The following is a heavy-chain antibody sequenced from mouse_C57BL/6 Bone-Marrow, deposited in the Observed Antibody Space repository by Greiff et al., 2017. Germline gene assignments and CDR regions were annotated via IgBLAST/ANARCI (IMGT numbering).Heavy chain of an antibody. J-gene: IGHJ3*01. CDR1: GFNIKDDY. Sequence: VQLQQSGAELVRPGASVKLSCTASGFNIKDDYMHWVKQRPEQGLEWIGWIDPENGDTEYASKFQGKATITADTSSNTAYLQLSSLTSEDTAVYYCTTGYDGYYVSCAYWGQGTLVTVSA. CDR2: IDPENGDT. V-gene: IGHV14-4*01. D-gene: IGHD2-3*01. CDR3: TTGYDGYYVSCAY.